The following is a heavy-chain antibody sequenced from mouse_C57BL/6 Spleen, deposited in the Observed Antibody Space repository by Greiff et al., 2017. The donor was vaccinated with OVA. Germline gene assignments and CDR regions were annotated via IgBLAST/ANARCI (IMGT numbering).Heavy chain of an antibody. CDR2: INPSNGDT. CDR1: GYTFTSYW. V-gene: IGHV1-53*01. CDR3: VTAQATAY. D-gene: IGHD3-2*02. J-gene: IGHJ3*01. Sequence: QVQLQQPGTELVNPGASVKLSCKASGYTFTSYWMHWVKQRPGQGLGWIGNINPSNGDTNFNEKFKSKATLTVDKSSSIVYMQLSSLTSEDSAVYYCVTAQATAYWGQGTLVTVSA.